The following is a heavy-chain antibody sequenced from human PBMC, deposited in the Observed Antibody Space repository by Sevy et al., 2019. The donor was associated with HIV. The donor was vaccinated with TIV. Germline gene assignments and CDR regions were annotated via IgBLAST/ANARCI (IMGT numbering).Heavy chain of an antibody. D-gene: IGHD2-21*02. CDR1: GFTFSSYA. Sequence: GGSLRLSCAASGFTFSSYAMSWVRQAPGKGLEWVSAISGSGGSTYYADSVKGRFTISRDNSKNTLYLQMNSLRAEDKAVNYGAKEVVKVVTPIFPFFAFDFWGQGTMVTVSS. V-gene: IGHV3-23*01. CDR3: AKEVVKVVTPIFPFFAFDF. CDR2: ISGSGGST. J-gene: IGHJ3*01.